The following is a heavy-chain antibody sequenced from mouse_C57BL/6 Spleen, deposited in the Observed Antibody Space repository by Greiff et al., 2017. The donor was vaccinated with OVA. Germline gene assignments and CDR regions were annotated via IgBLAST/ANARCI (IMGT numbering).Heavy chain of an antibody. Sequence: EVHLVESGGDLVKPGGSLKLSCAASGFTFSSYGMSWVRQTPDKRLEWVATISSGGSYTYYPDSVKGRFTISRDNAKNTLYLQMSSLKSEDTAMYYCARQDYYYGSSYGYWGQGTTLTVSS. CDR3: ARQDYYYGSSYGY. CDR1: GFTFSSYG. D-gene: IGHD1-1*01. CDR2: ISSGGSYT. J-gene: IGHJ2*01. V-gene: IGHV5-6*01.